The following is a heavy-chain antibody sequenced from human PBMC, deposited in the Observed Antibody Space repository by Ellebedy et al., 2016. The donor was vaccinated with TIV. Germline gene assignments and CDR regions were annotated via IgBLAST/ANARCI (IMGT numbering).Heavy chain of an antibody. J-gene: IGHJ4*02. Sequence: ASVKVSCKASGGTFSSYAISWVRQAPGQGLEWMGGIIPIFGTANYAQKFQGRVTITADESTSTAYMELSSLRSEDMAVYYCARVYGGYTGGADYWGQGTLVTVSS. CDR1: GGTFSSYA. CDR3: ARVYGGYTGGADY. CDR2: IIPIFGTA. D-gene: IGHD5-12*01. V-gene: IGHV1-69*13.